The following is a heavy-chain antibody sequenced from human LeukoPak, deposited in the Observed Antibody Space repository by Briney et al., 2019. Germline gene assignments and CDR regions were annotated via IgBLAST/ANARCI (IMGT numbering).Heavy chain of an antibody. V-gene: IGHV1-18*01. J-gene: IGHJ4*02. Sequence: ASVKVSCKASGFTFTSCGISWVRQAPGQGLEWMGWISAYNGKTNYAQKLQGRVTMTTDTSTSTAYMDLRSLGSDDTAVYYCARGGALTSFDSWGQGTLITVSS. CDR1: GFTFTSCG. CDR2: ISAYNGKT. CDR3: ARGGALTSFDS. D-gene: IGHD1-26*01.